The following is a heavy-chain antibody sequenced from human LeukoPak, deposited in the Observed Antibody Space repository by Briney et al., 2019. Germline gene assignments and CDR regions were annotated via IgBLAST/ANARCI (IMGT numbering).Heavy chain of an antibody. J-gene: IGHJ5*02. CDR1: GFTFSSYG. Sequence: PGGSLRLSCAASGFTFSSYGMHWVRQAPGKGLEWVAFIRYDGSNKYYADSVKGRFTISRDNSKNTLYLQMNSLRAEDTAVYYCAQTYYDSSGYPNWFDPWGQGTLVTVSS. V-gene: IGHV3-30*02. D-gene: IGHD3-22*01. CDR2: IRYDGSNK. CDR3: AQTYYDSSGYPNWFDP.